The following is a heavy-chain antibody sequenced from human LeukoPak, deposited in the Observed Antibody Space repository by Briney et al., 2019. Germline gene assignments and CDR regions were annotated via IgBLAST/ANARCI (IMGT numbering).Heavy chain of an antibody. CDR2: IWYDGSNK. V-gene: IGHV3-33*01. CDR3: ARALGLNYYGSGSYYPPVY. Sequence: SCKASGYTFTGYYMHWVRQAPGKGLEWVAVIWYDGSNKYYADSVKGRFTISRDNSKNTLYLQMNSLRAEDTAVYYCARALGLNYYGSGSYYPPVYWGQGTLVTVSS. D-gene: IGHD3-10*01. CDR1: GYTFTGYY. J-gene: IGHJ4*02.